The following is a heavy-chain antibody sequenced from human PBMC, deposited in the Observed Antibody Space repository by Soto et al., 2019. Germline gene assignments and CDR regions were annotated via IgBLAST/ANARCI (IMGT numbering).Heavy chain of an antibody. CDR2: ISYDGSNK. D-gene: IGHD2-15*01. CDR3: AKAHAGYCSGGSCYSGFLWDFDY. J-gene: IGHJ4*02. CDR1: GFTFSSYG. Sequence: GGSLRLSCAASGFTFSSYGMHWVRQAPGKGLEWVAVISYDGSNKYYADSVKGRFTISRDNSKNTLYLQMNSLRAEDTAVYYCAKAHAGYCSGGSCYSGFLWDFDYWGQGTLVTVSS. V-gene: IGHV3-30*18.